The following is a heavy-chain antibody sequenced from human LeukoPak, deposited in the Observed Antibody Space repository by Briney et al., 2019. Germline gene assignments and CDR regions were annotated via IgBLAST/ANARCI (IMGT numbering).Heavy chain of an antibody. V-gene: IGHV3-23*01. J-gene: IGHJ4*02. CDR2: ISGSGGST. CDR1: GFTSSSYA. Sequence: GGSLRLSCAASGFTSSSYAMSWVRQAPGKGLEWVSAISGSGGSTYYADSVKGRFTISRDNSKHTLYLQMNSLRAEDTAVYHCAKDVVQDLESVFDYWGQGTLVTVSS. CDR3: AKDVVQDLESVFDY. D-gene: IGHD2-15*01.